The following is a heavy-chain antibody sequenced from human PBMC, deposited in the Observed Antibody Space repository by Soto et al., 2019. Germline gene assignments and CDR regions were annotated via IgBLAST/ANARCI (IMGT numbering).Heavy chain of an antibody. CDR1: GFTFSYYG. CDR2: MHTGGNEK. V-gene: IGHV3-33*08. J-gene: IGHJ4*02. D-gene: IGHD3-9*01. CDR3: ARDADTTGHYSHFDL. Sequence: QVQLVESGGGVVQPGGSLRLSCPASGFTFSYYGFHWVRQAPGKGLEWVAVMHTGGNEKYYVDSVKGRFTVSRDDSRNMVYLEMRGLRAEDTAEYFCARDADTTGHYSHFDLWGRGALVAVS.